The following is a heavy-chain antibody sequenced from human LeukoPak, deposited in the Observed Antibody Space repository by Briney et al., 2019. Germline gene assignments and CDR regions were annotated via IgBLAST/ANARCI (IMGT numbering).Heavy chain of an antibody. CDR3: ASERLRTSGWYLSFSDY. Sequence: GGSLRLSCAASGFTFSSYAMSWVRQAPGKGLEWVSAISDSGGSTYYADPVKGRFTISRDNSKNTLYLQMNSLRAEDTAVYYCASERLRTSGWYLSFSDYWGQGTLVTVSS. CDR1: GFTFSSYA. J-gene: IGHJ4*02. D-gene: IGHD6-19*01. V-gene: IGHV3-23*01. CDR2: ISDSGGST.